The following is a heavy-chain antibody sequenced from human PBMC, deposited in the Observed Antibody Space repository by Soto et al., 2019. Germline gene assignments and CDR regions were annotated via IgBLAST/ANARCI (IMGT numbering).Heavy chain of an antibody. CDR1: GFTFSSYA. J-gene: IGHJ3*02. D-gene: IGHD5-18*01. CDR3: AKGNRRRRVDTPPSDAFDI. Sequence: GGSLRLSCAASGFTFSSYAMSWVRQAPGKGLEWVSGISGGGGSTYYADSVKGRFTISRDNSKNTLYLQMNSLRAEDTAVYYCAKGNRRRRVDTPPSDAFDIWGQGTMVTVSS. CDR2: ISGGGGST. V-gene: IGHV3-23*01.